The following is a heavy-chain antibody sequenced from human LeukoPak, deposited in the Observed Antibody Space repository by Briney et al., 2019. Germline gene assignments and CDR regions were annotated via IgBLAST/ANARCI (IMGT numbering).Heavy chain of an antibody. CDR2: MNPNNGDS. D-gene: IGHD6-25*01. J-gene: IGHJ4*02. CDR3: ARTTSFTASGYDY. CDR1: GSTFTNYH. Sequence: ASVKVSCKASGSTFTNYHINWVRQATGQGLEWVGWMNPNNGDSGYAQKFQGRVTITRDTSISTSYMELRSLISDDTAVYFCARTTSFTASGYDYWGQGTLVTVSS. V-gene: IGHV1-8*03.